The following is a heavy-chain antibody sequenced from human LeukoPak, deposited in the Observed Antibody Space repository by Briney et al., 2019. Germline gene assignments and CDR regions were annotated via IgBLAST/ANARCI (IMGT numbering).Heavy chain of an antibody. CDR1: GFTFSSYA. J-gene: IGHJ4*02. V-gene: IGHV3-15*07. CDR2: IKSKTDGGTT. CDR3: TTLYYDSSGYSLDY. Sequence: PGGSLRLSCAASGFTFSSYAMNWVRQAPGKGLEWVGRIKSKTDGGTTDYAAPVKGGFTISRDDSKNTLYLQMNSLKTEDTAVYYCTTLYYDSSGYSLDYWGQGTLVTVSS. D-gene: IGHD3-22*01.